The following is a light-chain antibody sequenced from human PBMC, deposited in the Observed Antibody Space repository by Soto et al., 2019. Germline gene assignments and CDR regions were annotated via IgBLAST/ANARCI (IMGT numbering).Light chain of an antibody. J-gene: IGKJ1*01. CDR2: GAS. CDR1: QSISTY. CDR3: QQSYSTPST. V-gene: IGKV1-39*01. Sequence: DIQMTQSPSSLSASVGDRVTITCRASQSISTYLNWYQQKPGKAPNLLIYGASSLQSGVPSRFSGNGSGNDFTLTISSLQPEDFATYYCQQSYSTPSTFGQGTKVEIK.